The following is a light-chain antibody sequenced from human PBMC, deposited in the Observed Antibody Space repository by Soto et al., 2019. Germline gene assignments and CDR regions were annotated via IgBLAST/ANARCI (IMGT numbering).Light chain of an antibody. CDR2: KDT. V-gene: IGLV3-9*01. J-gene: IGLJ1*01. Sequence: SYELTQPLSVSVALGQTARITCGGSNIGLKNVHWYQQKPGQAPLLVIYKDTNRPSGIPERFSGSNSGNTATLTISRAQAGDEADYYCQEWDSRYVFGPGTKDTDL. CDR1: NIGLKN. CDR3: QEWDSRYV.